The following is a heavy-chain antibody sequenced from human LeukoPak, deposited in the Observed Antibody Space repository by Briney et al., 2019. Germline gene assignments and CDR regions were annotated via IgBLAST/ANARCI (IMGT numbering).Heavy chain of an antibody. D-gene: IGHD2-2*01. J-gene: IGHJ3*02. CDR1: GFTFSSYA. Sequence: GGSLRLSCAASGFTFSSYAMSWVRQAPGKGLEWVSAISGSGGSTYYADSVKGRFTISRDNSKNTLYLQMNSLRAEDTAVYYCAKPFVVPTAISSSRASDAFDIWGQGTMVTVSS. V-gene: IGHV3-23*01. CDR3: AKPFVVPTAISSSRASDAFDI. CDR2: ISGSGGST.